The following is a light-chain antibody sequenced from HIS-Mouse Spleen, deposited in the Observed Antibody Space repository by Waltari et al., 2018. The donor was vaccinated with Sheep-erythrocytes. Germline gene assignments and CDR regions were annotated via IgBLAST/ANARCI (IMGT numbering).Light chain of an antibody. J-gene: IGLJ2*01. CDR2: QDS. V-gene: IGLV3-1*01. CDR3: QAWDSSTVV. CDR1: KLGDKY. Sequence: SYELTQPPSVSVSPGQTASITCSGDKLGDKYACWYQQKPGHSPVLVIYQDSKGPSGTPDRLSCSNSGNTATLTLSGTQAMDEADYYCQAWDSSTVVFGGGTKLTVL.